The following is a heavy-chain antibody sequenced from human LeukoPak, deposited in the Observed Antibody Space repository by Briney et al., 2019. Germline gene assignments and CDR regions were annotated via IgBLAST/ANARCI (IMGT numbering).Heavy chain of an antibody. CDR2: IWYDGSNK. J-gene: IGHJ6*02. V-gene: IGHV3-33*01. Sequence: PGRSLRLSCSASGFTFSSYGMHWVRQAPGKGLERVAVIWYDGSNKYYADSVKGRFTISRDNSKNTLYLQMNSLRAEDTAVYYCAGDYGEYYYGMDVWGQGTTVTVSS. CDR1: GFTFSSYG. D-gene: IGHD4-17*01. CDR3: AGDYGEYYYGMDV.